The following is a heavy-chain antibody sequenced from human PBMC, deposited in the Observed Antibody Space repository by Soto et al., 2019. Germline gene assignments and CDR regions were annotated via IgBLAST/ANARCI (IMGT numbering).Heavy chain of an antibody. Sequence: PGGSLRLSCAASGFTFSRYAMGWVRQTPGKVLEWVSAISARGDSAYYADSVRGRFTISRDNSRNTLYLQMNSLRAEDTAVYSCVKVHSSGTYFPDYWGQGTLVTVSS. CDR3: VKVHSSGTYFPDY. J-gene: IGHJ4*02. CDR1: GFTFSRYA. D-gene: IGHD3-22*01. V-gene: IGHV3-23*01. CDR2: ISARGDSA.